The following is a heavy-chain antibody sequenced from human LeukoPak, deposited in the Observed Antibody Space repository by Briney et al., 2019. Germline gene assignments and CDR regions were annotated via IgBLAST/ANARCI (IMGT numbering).Heavy chain of an antibody. CDR3: AKGSGINHYHWIDP. J-gene: IGHJ5*02. CDR2: ISGGGGST. D-gene: IGHD1-14*01. CDR1: EFTFSNCA. Sequence: GGSLRLSCAASEFTFSNCAMNWVRQAPGKGLEWVSGISGGGGSTYYADSVKGRFTISRDNSKSTLYLQMDSLRAEDTALYYCAKGSGINHYHWIDPWGQGTLVTVSS. V-gene: IGHV3-23*01.